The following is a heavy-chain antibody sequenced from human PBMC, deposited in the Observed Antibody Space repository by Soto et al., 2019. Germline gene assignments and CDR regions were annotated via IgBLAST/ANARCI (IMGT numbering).Heavy chain of an antibody. V-gene: IGHV3-30-3*01. D-gene: IGHD3-22*01. CDR3: ARDPNYYYDSSGYGYFDY. CDR2: ISYDGSNK. CDR1: GFTFSSYA. Sequence: SLRLSCAASGFTFSSYAMHWVRQAPGKGLEWVAVISYDGSNKYYADSVKGRFTISRDNSKNTLYLQMNSLRAEDTAVYYCARDPNYYYDSSGYGYFDYWGQGTLVTVSS. J-gene: IGHJ4*02.